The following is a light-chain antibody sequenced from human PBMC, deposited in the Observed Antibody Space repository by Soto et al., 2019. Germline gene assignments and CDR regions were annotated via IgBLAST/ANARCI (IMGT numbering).Light chain of an antibody. CDR1: QSVLYNSNNKNY. CDR2: GAS. J-gene: IGKJ4*01. CDR3: QQYYSTPLT. V-gene: IGKV4-1*01. Sequence: DIVMTQSPDSLAVSLGERATINCKSSQSVLYNSNNKNYLAWYQQKPGQPPKLLIYGASTRESGVPDRFSGSGSGTEFTLTISSLQAEDVAVYYCQQYYSTPLTFGGGTKVEIK.